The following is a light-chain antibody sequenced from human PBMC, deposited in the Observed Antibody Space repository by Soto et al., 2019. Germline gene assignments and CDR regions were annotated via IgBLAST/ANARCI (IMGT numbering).Light chain of an antibody. V-gene: IGKV3-20*01. CDR2: GAS. CDR3: QQHGSSPYT. Sequence: EILLTQSPGTLSLSPGERATLSCRASQSVRNSYLAWYQQKPGQAPRLLIYGASGRDTGIPDRFSGSGSGTDFTLTISRLEPEDFAVYDCQQHGSSPYTFGQGTKLDI. J-gene: IGKJ2*01. CDR1: QSVRNSY.